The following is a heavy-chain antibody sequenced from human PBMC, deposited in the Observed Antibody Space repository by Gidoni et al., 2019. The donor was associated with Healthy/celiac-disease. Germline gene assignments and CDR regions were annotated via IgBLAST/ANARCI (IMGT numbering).Heavy chain of an antibody. CDR3: AKDFFGVVQSGLFDY. J-gene: IGHJ4*02. D-gene: IGHD3-3*01. V-gene: IGHV3-30*18. Sequence: QVQLVESGGGVVRAGRSLRLTCAASGCTLRHYGMHWVRQAPGKGLGWVAVISYEGSNKNYADAVNGRFTISRDDSKNTRYLQMNSLRAEDTAVYYCAKDFFGVVQSGLFDYWGQGTLVTVSS. CDR1: GCTLRHYG. CDR2: ISYEGSNK.